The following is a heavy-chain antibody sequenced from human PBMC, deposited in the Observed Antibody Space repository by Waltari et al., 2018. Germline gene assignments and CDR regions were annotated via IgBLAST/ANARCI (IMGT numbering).Heavy chain of an antibody. D-gene: IGHD4-4*01. CDR3: ARGWDYNTLDS. Sequence: EEQLVESGGGLVQPGGSLRLSCSASGFIFSDYDMNWVRQSPGKGLEWFSFLDSSLNTIYYADSVKGRFTVSRDNAENSLYLHMSSLRDEDTAIYYCARGWDYNTLDSWGQGTLVNVSS. V-gene: IGHV3-48*03. J-gene: IGHJ4*02. CDR1: GFIFSDYD. CDR2: LDSSLNTI.